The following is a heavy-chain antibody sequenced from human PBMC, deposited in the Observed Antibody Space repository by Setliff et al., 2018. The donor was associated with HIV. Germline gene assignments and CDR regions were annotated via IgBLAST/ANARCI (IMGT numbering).Heavy chain of an antibody. CDR1: GGSVSSGSYY. V-gene: IGHV4-39*01. D-gene: IGHD3-22*01. J-gene: IGHJ4*02. Sequence: PSETLSLTCTVSGGSVSSGSYYWSWIRQPPGKGLEWIGEINHSGSTKYNPSLQSRVTISVDTSKNLFSLRQSSVTASDTAVSYCARGRRYYDSSGYLRGTRQSYYFDYWGQGTLVTVSS. CDR2: INHSGST. CDR3: ARGRRYYDSSGYLRGTRQSYYFDY.